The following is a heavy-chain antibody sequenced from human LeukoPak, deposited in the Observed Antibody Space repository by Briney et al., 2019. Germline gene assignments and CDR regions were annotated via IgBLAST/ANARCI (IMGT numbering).Heavy chain of an antibody. D-gene: IGHD5-18*01. CDR1: GYTFTDYY. V-gene: IGHV1-2*02. J-gene: IGHJ6*03. CDR2: INPNSGDT. Sequence: GASVTVSCKASGYTFTDYYMHWVRQAPGQGLEWMGWINPNSGDTHYAQKFRGRVTMTRDTSISTAYMELSRLRSDDTAVYYCARVDTAMVTGIYYYYYMDVWGKGTTVTISS. CDR3: ARVDTAMVTGIYYYYYMDV.